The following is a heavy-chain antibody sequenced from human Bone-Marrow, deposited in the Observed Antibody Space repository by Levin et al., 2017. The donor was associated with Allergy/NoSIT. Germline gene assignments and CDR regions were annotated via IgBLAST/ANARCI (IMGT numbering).Heavy chain of an antibody. Sequence: RSGGSLRLSCAASGFTFTKAWMNWVRQAPGKGLEWVARMKSKAEGGPTDYAAAVKGRFTISRDDSENTLYLQMNGLRSEDTGMYYCTTLTPYDWNVWGQGTTVTVSS. D-gene: IGHD1-1*01. V-gene: IGHV3-15*01. CDR1: GFTFTKAW. CDR3: TTLTPYDWNV. CDR2: MKSKAEGGPT. J-gene: IGHJ6*02.